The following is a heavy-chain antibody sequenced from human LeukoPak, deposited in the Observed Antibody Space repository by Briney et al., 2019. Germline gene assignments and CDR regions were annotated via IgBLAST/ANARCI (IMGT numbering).Heavy chain of an antibody. CDR1: GFTFSSYA. CDR3: AKCIAAAGTFFDY. J-gene: IGHJ4*02. CDR2: ISGSGGST. V-gene: IGHV3-23*01. D-gene: IGHD6-13*01. Sequence: GGSLRLSCAASGFTFSSYAMSWVRQAPGKGLEWVSAISGSGGSTYYADSEKGRFTISRDNSKNTLHLQMNSLRAEDTAVYYCAKCIAAAGTFFDYWGQGTLVTVSS.